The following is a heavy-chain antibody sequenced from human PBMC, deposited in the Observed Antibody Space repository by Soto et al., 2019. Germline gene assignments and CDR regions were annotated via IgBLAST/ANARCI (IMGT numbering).Heavy chain of an antibody. CDR3: ARYCTNGVCSFDY. CDR2: IYYSGST. J-gene: IGHJ4*02. V-gene: IGHV4-61*01. D-gene: IGHD2-8*01. CDR1: GGFVSSGSYY. Sequence: SETLSLTCTVSGGFVSSGSYYWSWIRQPPGKGLEWIGYIYYSGSTNYNPSLKSRVTISVDTSKNQFSLKLSSVTAADTAVYYCARYCTNGVCSFDYWGQGTLVTVSS.